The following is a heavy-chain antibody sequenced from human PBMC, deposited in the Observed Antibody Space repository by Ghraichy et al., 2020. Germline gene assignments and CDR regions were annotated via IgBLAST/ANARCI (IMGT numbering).Heavy chain of an antibody. Sequence: GGSLRLSCAASGFTFSTYGMHWVRQAPGKGLEWVAIIWYDGSNKYYADSVKGRFTISRDNSKNTLYLQMNSLRAEDTAIYYRATTSGYDFWSGSFDHWGQGTLVTVSS. CDR1: GFTFSTYG. CDR3: ATTSGYDFWSGSFDH. V-gene: IGHV3-33*01. D-gene: IGHD3-3*01. CDR2: IWYDGSNK. J-gene: IGHJ4*02.